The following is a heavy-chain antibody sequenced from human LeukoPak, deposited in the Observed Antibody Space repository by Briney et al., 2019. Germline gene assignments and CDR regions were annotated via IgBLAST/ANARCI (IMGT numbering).Heavy chain of an antibody. CDR2: ISSSSSYI. CDR1: GFTFSSYS. Sequence: PRGSLRLSCAASGFTFSSYSMNWVRQAPGKGLEWVSSISSSSSYIYYADSLKGRFTISRDNAKNSLYLQMNSLRAEDTAVYYCARSAPHCSGGSCVYYFDCWGQGTLVTVSS. V-gene: IGHV3-21*01. J-gene: IGHJ4*02. CDR3: ARSAPHCSGGSCVYYFDC. D-gene: IGHD2-15*01.